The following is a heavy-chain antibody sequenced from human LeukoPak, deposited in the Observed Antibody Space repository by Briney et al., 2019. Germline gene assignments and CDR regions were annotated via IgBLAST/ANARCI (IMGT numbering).Heavy chain of an antibody. V-gene: IGHV4-59*01. D-gene: IGHD3-3*01. J-gene: IGHJ5*02. CDR2: IYYSGST. CDR1: GGSFSGYY. CDR3: ARAPWSGYYTGRGWFDP. Sequence: PSETLSLTCAVHGGSFSGYYWSWIRQPPGKGLEWIGYIYYSGSTDYNPSLKSRVTISVDTSKNQFSLKLSSVTAADTAVYYCARAPWSGYYTGRGWFDPWGQGTLVTVSS.